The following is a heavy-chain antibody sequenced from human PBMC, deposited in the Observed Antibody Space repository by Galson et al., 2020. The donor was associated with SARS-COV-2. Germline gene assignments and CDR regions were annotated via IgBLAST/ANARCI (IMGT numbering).Heavy chain of an antibody. J-gene: IGHJ6*03. Sequence: GESLKISCAASGFTFSSYSMNWVRQAPGKGLEWVSPITSSSSYIYYADSVKGRFTISRDNAKNSLYLQMNSLRAEDTAVYYCARDYWVLPYYYYMDVWGKGTTVTISS. CDR1: GFTFSSYS. CDR2: ITSSSSYI. V-gene: IGHV3-21*01. D-gene: IGHD2-15*01. CDR3: ARDYWVLPYYYYMDV.